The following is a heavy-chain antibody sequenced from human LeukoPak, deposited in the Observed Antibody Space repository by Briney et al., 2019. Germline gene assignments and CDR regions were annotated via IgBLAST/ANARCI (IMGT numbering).Heavy chain of an antibody. CDR1: GGSISSYY. CDR2: IYYSGST. V-gene: IGHV4-59*01. Sequence: SETLSLTCTVSGGSISSYYWSWIRQPPGKGLEWIGYIYYSGSTSYNPSLRSRVTISLDTSKNQFSLILNSVTAADTAVYYCARMYNYDTIGYYFDYWGQGTLVTVSS. D-gene: IGHD3-22*01. J-gene: IGHJ4*02. CDR3: ARMYNYDTIGYYFDY.